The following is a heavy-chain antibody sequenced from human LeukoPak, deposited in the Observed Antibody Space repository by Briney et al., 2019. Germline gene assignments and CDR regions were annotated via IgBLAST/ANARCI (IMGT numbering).Heavy chain of an antibody. V-gene: IGHV3-30*02. Sequence: GGSLRLSCAASGFTFSSYGMHWVRQAPGKGLEWVAFIRYDGSNKYYADSVKGRFTISRDNSKNTLYLQMNSLRAEDTAVYYCARGNYDYVWGSYRSEGYYFDYWGQGTLVTVSS. D-gene: IGHD3-16*02. CDR1: GFTFSSYG. CDR3: ARGNYDYVWGSYRSEGYYFDY. J-gene: IGHJ4*02. CDR2: IRYDGSNK.